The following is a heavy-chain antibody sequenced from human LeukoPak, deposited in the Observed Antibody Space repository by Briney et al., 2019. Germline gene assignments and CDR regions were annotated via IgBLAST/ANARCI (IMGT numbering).Heavy chain of an antibody. CDR2: IYPGDHDV. D-gene: IGHD5-12*01. Sequence: GESLKISCKGSGYSFTHYWIGWVRQMPGKNPEWMGIIYPGDHDVRYSPSFQGQVTISADRFLTTAYLQWSSLEASDSAMYYCARRDSGFEFFDYWGQGTLVTVSS. CDR3: ARRDSGFEFFDY. J-gene: IGHJ4*02. CDR1: GYSFTHYW. V-gene: IGHV5-51*01.